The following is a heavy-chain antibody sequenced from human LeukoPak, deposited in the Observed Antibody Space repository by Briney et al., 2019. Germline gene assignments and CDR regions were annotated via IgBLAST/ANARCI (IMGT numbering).Heavy chain of an antibody. CDR2: IYHSGST. CDR3: AKVGDYYDSSGYSR. CDR1: GGSISSGGYY. D-gene: IGHD3-22*01. J-gene: IGHJ4*02. Sequence: SETLSLTCTVSGGSISSGGYYWSWIRQPPGKGLEWIGYIYHSGSTYYNPSLKSRVTISVDRSKNQFSLKLSSVTAADTAVYYCAKVGDYYDSSGYSRWGQGTLVTVSS. V-gene: IGHV4-30-2*01.